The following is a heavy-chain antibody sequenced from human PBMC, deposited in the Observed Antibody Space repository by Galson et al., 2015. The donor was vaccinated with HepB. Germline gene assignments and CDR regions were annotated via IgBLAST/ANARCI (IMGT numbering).Heavy chain of an antibody. V-gene: IGHV3-7*03. J-gene: IGHJ4*02. CDR2: IKQDGSEK. Sequence: SLRLSCAASGFTFSSYWMSWVRQAPGKGLEWVANIKQDGSEKYYVDSVKGRFTISRDNAKNSLYLQMNSLRAEDTAVYYYARESGKDYGDYDYWGQGTLVTVSS. CDR3: ARESGKDYGDYDY. CDR1: GFTFSSYW. D-gene: IGHD4-17*01.